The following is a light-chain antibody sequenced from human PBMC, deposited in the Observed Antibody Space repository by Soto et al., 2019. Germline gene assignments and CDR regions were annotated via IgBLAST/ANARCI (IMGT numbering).Light chain of an antibody. Sequence: DVQMTQSPSTLSASVGDTVTITCRASQSTFSWLAWYQQKPGKSPKLLIYKESIFESGVPSRFRGSGSGTEFTLTITGLQPDDLATYYCQQYDRYPKTFGQGTKVMI. J-gene: IGKJ2*01. V-gene: IGKV1-5*03. CDR2: KES. CDR3: QQYDRYPKT. CDR1: QSTFSW.